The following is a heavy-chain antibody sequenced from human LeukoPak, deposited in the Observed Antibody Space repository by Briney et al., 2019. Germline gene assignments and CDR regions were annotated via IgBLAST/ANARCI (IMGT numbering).Heavy chain of an antibody. Sequence: GWALRLSCAASGFTFTTYTMSWVRQAPGKGLEWVSYITGDNKIIDYADSVKGRFTISRDNAKNSLYLQMNSLRDEDTGVYYCAREKNYYYYDYWGQGTLVTVSS. J-gene: IGHJ4*02. CDR1: GFTFTTYT. V-gene: IGHV3-48*02. CDR3: AREKNYYYYDY. CDR2: ITGDNKII. D-gene: IGHD3-10*01.